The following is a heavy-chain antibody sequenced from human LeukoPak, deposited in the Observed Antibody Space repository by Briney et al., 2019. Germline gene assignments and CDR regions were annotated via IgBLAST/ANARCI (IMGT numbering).Heavy chain of an antibody. CDR1: RFTFSSYT. Sequence: PGGSLRLSCAASRFTFSSYTMTWVRQPPGKGLEWVSTISAGGSTTYYADSVKGRFTISRDNSKNTLFLQMNSLRAEDTALYFCARSRGPGSHWFDPWGQGTLVTVSS. D-gene: IGHD3-10*01. CDR2: ISAGGSTT. V-gene: IGHV3-23*01. J-gene: IGHJ5*02. CDR3: ARSRGPGSHWFDP.